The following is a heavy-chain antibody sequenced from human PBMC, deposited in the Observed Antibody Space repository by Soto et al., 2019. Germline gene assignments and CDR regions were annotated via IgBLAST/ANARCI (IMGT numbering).Heavy chain of an antibody. CDR1: GGTFSSYA. D-gene: IGHD4-17*01. J-gene: IGHJ6*02. CDR2: IIPIFGTA. Sequence: QVQLVQSGAEVKKPGSSVKVSCKASGGTFSSYASSWVRQAPGQGLEWMGGIIPIFGTANYPQKVQGRVTITADESTRTAYMELSSLRSEDTAVYYCASHRYGDFPRTSHGMAVWGQGPPFTVSS. V-gene: IGHV1-69*12. CDR3: ASHRYGDFPRTSHGMAV.